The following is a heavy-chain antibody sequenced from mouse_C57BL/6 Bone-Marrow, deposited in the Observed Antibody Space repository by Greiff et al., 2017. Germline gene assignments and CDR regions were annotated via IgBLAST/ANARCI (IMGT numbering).Heavy chain of an antibody. CDR3: AREITTVLGDY. CDR2: ISDGGSYT. D-gene: IGHD1-1*01. V-gene: IGHV5-4*01. J-gene: IGHJ2*01. CDR1: GFTFSSYA. Sequence: EVQLVESGGGLVKPGGSLKLSCAASGFTFSSYAMSWVRQTPEKRLEWVATISDGGSYTYYPDNVKGRFTISRDNAKNNLYLQRSHLKSEETAMYYCAREITTVLGDYWGQGTTLTVSS.